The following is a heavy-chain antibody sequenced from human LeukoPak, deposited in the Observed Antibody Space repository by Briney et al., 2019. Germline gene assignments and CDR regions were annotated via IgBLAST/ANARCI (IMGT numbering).Heavy chain of an antibody. D-gene: IGHD6-6*01. J-gene: IGHJ4*02. V-gene: IGHV4-38-2*01. CDR2: IYHSGST. Sequence: SGTLSLTCAVSGYSISSGYYWGWIRQPPGKGLEWIGSIYHSGSTYYNPSLKSRVTISVDTSKNQFSLKLSSVTAADTAVYYCARRIAARHFDYWGQGTLVTVSS. CDR3: ARRIAARHFDY. CDR1: GYSISSGYY.